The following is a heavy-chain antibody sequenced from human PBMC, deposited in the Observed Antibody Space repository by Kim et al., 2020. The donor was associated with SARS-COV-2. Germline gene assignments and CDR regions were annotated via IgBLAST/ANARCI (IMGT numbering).Heavy chain of an antibody. J-gene: IGHJ6*02. Sequence: GGSLRLSCAASGFTFSSYSMNWVRQAPGKGLEWVSSISSSSSYIYYADSVKGRFTISRDNAKNSLYLQMNSLRAEDTAVYYCARVVGGSLVPVYYYYYGMDVWGQGTTVTVSS. CDR1: GFTFSSYS. D-gene: IGHD1-26*01. CDR2: ISSSSSYI. V-gene: IGHV3-21*01. CDR3: ARVVGGSLVPVYYYYYGMDV.